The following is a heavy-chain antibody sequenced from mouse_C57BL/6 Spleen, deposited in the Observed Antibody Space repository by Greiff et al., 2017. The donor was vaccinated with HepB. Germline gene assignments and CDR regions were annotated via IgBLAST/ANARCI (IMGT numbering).Heavy chain of an antibody. CDR3: ARIYYYGSRLYFDV. CDR1: GFTFTDYY. V-gene: IGHV7-3*01. D-gene: IGHD1-1*01. CDR2: IRNKANGYTT. J-gene: IGHJ1*03. Sequence: EVQLVESGGGLVQPGGSLSLSCAASGFTFTDYYMSWVRQPPGKALEWVGFIRNKANGYTTEYSVSVKGQFTISRKNSQSILYLQMKALRAEDSATYYGARIYYYGSRLYFDVWGTGTTVTVSS.